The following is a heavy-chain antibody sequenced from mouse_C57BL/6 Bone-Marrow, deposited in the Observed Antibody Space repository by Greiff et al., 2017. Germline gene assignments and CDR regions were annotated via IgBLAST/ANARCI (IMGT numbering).Heavy chain of an antibody. D-gene: IGHD3-3*01. CDR1: GYSFTGYF. Sequence: EVQLQQSGPELVKPGDSVKISCKASGYSFTGYFMNWVMQSHGKSLEWIGRINPYNGDTFYNQKFKGKATLTVDKSSSTAHMELRSLTSEDSAVYYCARRDFFYAMDYWGQGTSVTVSS. CDR2: INPYNGDT. J-gene: IGHJ4*01. V-gene: IGHV1-20*01. CDR3: ARRDFFYAMDY.